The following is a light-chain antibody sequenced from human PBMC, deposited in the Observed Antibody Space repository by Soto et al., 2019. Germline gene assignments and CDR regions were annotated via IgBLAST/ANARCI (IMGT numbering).Light chain of an antibody. V-gene: IGKV3-20*01. Sequence: EIVLTQSPGTLSLSPGERGTLSCRASQTVRSSYLTCYQQKPGQAPRLLIYSASSIATCIPDRFSGSGYGTDFTLTISRLEHEDFEVYSSPPHGSSPPTFGQGTKVEIQ. CDR1: QTVRSSY. CDR3: PPHGSSPPT. CDR2: SAS. J-gene: IGKJ1*01.